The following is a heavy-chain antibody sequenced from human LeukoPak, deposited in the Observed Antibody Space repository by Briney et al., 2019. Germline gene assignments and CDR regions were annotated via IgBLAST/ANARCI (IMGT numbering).Heavy chain of an antibody. CDR1: GFTFNTYT. CDR3: ARGPTYYESSGQVPFDY. D-gene: IGHD3-22*01. J-gene: IGHJ4*02. Sequence: QTGGSLRLSCAASGFTFNTYTMNWVRQAPGKGLEWVSYISGSSGIIDYADSVRGRFTISRDNAKNSLYLQMNSLRAEDTAVYYCARGPTYYESSGQVPFDYWGQGTLVTVSS. CDR2: ISGSSGII. V-gene: IGHV3-48*01.